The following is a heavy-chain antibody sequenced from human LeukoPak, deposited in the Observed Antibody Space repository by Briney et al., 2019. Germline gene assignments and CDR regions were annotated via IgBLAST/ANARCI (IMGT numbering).Heavy chain of an antibody. J-gene: IGHJ6*03. CDR2: INPNNGAT. D-gene: IGHD2-15*01. CDR3: ARDVVVVVGASRSNFYFYMDV. CDR1: GYTFTGYQ. Sequence: ASVKVSCKASGYTFTGYQMDWVRQAPGQGLEWMGWINPNNGATNYAQKFQGRITMTRDTSITTAYMELSSLRSDDTAIYYCARDVVVVVGASRSNFYFYMDVWGKGTTVTVSS. V-gene: IGHV1-2*02.